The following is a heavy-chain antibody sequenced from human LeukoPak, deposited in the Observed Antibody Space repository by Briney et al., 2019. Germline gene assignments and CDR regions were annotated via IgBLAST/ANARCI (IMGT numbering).Heavy chain of an antibody. V-gene: IGHV1-18*01. CDR1: GYTFTSYG. Sequence: GASVKVSCKASGYTFTSYGISWVRQAPGQGLEWMGWISAYNGNTNYAQKLQGRVTMTTDTSTSTAYVELRSLRSDDTAVYYCARDQGYSYGLYHFDYWGQGTLVTVSS. CDR3: ARDQGYSYGLYHFDY. D-gene: IGHD5-18*01. CDR2: ISAYNGNT. J-gene: IGHJ4*02.